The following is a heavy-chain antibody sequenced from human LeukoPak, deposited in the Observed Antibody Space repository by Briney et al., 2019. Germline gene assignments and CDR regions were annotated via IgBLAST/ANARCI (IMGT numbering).Heavy chain of an antibody. V-gene: IGHV1-69*04. J-gene: IGHJ6*02. CDR3: ARDLPTTVTRGEGCYGMDV. CDR2: IIPILGIA. CDR1: GGTFSSYA. D-gene: IGHD4-17*01. Sequence: ASVKVSCKASGGTFSSYAISWVRQAPGQGLEWMGRIIPILGIANYAQKFQGRVTITADKSTSTAYMELSSLRSEDTAVYYCARDLPTTVTRGEGCYGMDVWGQGTTVTVSS.